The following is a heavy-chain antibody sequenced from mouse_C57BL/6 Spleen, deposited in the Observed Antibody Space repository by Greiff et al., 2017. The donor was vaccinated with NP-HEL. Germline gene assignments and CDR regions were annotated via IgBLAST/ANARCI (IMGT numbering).Heavy chain of an antibody. Sequence: VQLQQPGAELVMPGASVKLSCKASGYTFTSYWMHWVKQRPGQGLEWIGEIDPSDSYTNYNQKFKGKSTLTVDKSSSTAYMQLSSLTSEDSAVYYGARRGNYEWYFDVWGTGTTVTVSS. D-gene: IGHD2-1*01. J-gene: IGHJ1*03. CDR1: GYTFTSYW. CDR3: ARRGNYEWYFDV. V-gene: IGHV1-69*01. CDR2: IDPSDSYT.